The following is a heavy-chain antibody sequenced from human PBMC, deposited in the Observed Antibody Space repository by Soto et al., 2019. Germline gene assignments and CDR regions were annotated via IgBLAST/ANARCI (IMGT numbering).Heavy chain of an antibody. CDR2: IIPIFGTA. CDR3: ATRVVTPRSHAFDI. J-gene: IGHJ3*02. CDR1: GGTFSSYA. D-gene: IGHD2-21*02. Sequence: SVKVSCKASGGTFSSYAISWVRQAPGQGLEWMGGIIPIFGTANYAQKFQGRVTITADESTSTAYMELSSLRSEDTAVYYCATRVVTPRSHAFDIWGQGTMVTVSS. V-gene: IGHV1-69*13.